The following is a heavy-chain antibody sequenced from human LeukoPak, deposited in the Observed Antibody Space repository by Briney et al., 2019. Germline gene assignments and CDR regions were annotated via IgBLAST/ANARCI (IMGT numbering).Heavy chain of an antibody. CDR3: AGAPMAAATRVDY. CDR1: GYTFTNYA. Sequence: ASAKVSCKASGYTFTNYAISWVRQAPGQGLEWMGWISAYNDNTNYAQKFQGRVTTTTDTSTTTAYLELRSLRSDDTAVYYCAGAPMAAATRVDYWGQGTLVTVSS. CDR2: ISAYNDNT. D-gene: IGHD2-15*01. V-gene: IGHV1-18*01. J-gene: IGHJ4*02.